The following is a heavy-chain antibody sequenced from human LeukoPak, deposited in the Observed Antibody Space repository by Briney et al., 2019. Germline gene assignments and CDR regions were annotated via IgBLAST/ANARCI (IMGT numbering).Heavy chain of an antibody. V-gene: IGHV1-8*01. J-gene: IGHJ6*02. CDR3: ARSHYDSSGYYPYYYGMDV. CDR2: MNPNSGNT. D-gene: IGHD3-22*01. CDR1: GYTFTSYD. Sequence: GASVKVSCKASGYTFTSYDINWVRQATGQGLEWMGWMNPNSGNTGYAQKFQGRVTMTRDTSISTAYMELSRLRSDDTAVYYCARSHYDSSGYYPYYYGMDVWGQGTTVTVSS.